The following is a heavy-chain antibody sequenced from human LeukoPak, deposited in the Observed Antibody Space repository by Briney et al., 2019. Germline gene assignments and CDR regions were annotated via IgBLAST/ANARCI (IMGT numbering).Heavy chain of an antibody. Sequence: PSETLSLTCAVYGGSFSGYYWSWIRQPPGKGLEWIGEINHSGSTNYNPSLKSRVTISVDTSKNQFSLKLSSVTAADTAVYYCARFGKVVPAETTQSFDYWGQGTLVTVSS. CDR1: GGSFSGYY. D-gene: IGHD2-2*01. V-gene: IGHV4-34*01. J-gene: IGHJ4*02. CDR3: ARFGKVVPAETTQSFDY. CDR2: INHSGST.